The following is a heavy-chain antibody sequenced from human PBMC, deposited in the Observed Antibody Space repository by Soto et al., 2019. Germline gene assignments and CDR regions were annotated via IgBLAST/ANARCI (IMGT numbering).Heavy chain of an antibody. CDR2: AHYSGST. D-gene: IGHD1-26*01. CDR1: GGSITNYY. V-gene: IGHV4-59*01. CDR3: ARRGLGARFDY. Sequence: SETLSLTCTVSGGSITNYYWSWIRQTPGKGLEWVGSAHYSGSTHYNPSLKSRVTTSVDTSKNQISLNLTSVTAADTAVYYCARRGLGARFDYWGQGTLVTVSS. J-gene: IGHJ4*02.